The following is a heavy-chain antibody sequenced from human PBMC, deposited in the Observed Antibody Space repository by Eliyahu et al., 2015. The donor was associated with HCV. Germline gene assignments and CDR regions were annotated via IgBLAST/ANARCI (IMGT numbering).Heavy chain of an antibody. CDR2: MNPKTGKT. J-gene: IGHJ6*02. Sequence: QVRLVQSGAEVKKPGASVKVFCETSGYIFTTYDIHWVRQATGQGLEWMGWMNPKTGKTGFAEKFQGRVSMTSNTSSRVAFLELTSLRSDDTAVYYCTRQDSLDQGGGHRNFYFSGMDVWGQGTTLRVSS. D-gene: IGHD2-15*01. CDR1: GYIFTTYD. CDR3: TRQDSLDQGGGHRNFYFSGMDV. V-gene: IGHV1-8*01.